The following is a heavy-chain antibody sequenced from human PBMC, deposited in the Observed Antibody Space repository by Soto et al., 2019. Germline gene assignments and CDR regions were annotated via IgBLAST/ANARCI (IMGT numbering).Heavy chain of an antibody. CDR2: TSYDGSNN. D-gene: IGHD3-16*01. CDR1: GFTFRSYV. CDR3: ARWGTTGGLDV. V-gene: IGHV3-33*05. Sequence: QVQLVESGGGVVQPGTSLRLSCVGSGFTFRSYVIHWVRQAPGKGLEWVALTSYDGSNNFYGDSVKGRFTISRDNSRNTVELQMDSRSLEDTALYYCARWGTTGGLDVWGQGTLVSVSS. J-gene: IGHJ4*02.